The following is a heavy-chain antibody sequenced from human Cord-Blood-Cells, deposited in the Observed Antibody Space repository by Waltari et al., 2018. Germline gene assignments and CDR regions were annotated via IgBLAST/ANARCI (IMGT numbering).Heavy chain of an antibody. CDR3: ARCIAAAGTGYFQL. D-gene: IGHD6-13*01. J-gene: IGHJ1*01. CDR2: ISYDGSNK. CDR1: GCTFSSYA. V-gene: IGHV3-30*04. Sequence: QVQLVESGGGVVQPGRSLRRSCAASGCTFSSYAMHWVRQAPGKGLEWVAVISYDGSNKYYADSVKGRFTISRDNSKNTLYLQMNSLRAEDTAVYYCARCIAAAGTGYFQLWGQGTLVTVSS.